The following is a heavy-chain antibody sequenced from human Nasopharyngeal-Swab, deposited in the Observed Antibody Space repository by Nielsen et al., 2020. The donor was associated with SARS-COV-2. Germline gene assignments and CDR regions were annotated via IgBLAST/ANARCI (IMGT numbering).Heavy chain of an antibody. J-gene: IGHJ4*02. Sequence: SETLSLTCAVSGGSISSYYWSWIRQPPGKGMEWLGYISSSWRTNSNPSLKSRVPVSVDTSQNQFSLKLSSVTAADTAVYYCARGGGERLWLSPSSFDNWGQGTLVTVSS. D-gene: IGHD5-18*01. CDR3: ARGGGERLWLSPSSFDN. CDR1: GGSISSYY. CDR2: ISSSWRT. V-gene: IGHV4-59*13.